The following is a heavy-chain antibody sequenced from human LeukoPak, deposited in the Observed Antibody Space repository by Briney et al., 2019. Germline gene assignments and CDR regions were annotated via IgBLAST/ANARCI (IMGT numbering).Heavy chain of an antibody. CDR3: ARAASMVRGAQPPDY. D-gene: IGHD3-10*01. CDR2: IIPIFGTA. V-gene: IGHV1-69*05. Sequence: SVKVSCKASGGTFSSYAISWVRQAPGQGLEWMGGIIPIFGTANYAQKLQGRVTMTTDTSTSTAYMELRSLRSDDTAVYYCARAASMVRGAQPPDYWGQGTLVTVSS. J-gene: IGHJ4*02. CDR1: GGTFSSYA.